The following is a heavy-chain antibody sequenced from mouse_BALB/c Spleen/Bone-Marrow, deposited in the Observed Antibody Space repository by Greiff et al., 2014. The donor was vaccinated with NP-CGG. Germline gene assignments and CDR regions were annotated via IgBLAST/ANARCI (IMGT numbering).Heavy chain of an antibody. J-gene: IGHJ1*01. D-gene: IGHD2-4*01. CDR3: ARGITWYFDV. CDR2: INSGSGAT. Sequence: VQLQQSGAELVRPGTSVKVSCKASGYAFTNYLIEWVKQRPGQGLEWIGVINSGSGATNYNEKFKGKATLTADTSSSTAYMQLSSLTSDDSAVYFCARGITWYFDVWGAGTTVTVSS. V-gene: IGHV1-54*03. CDR1: GYAFTNYL.